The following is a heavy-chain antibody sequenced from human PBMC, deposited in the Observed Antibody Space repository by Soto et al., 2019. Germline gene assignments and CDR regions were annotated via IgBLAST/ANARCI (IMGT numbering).Heavy chain of an antibody. Sequence: GSLRLSCAASGFTFSSYSMNWVRQAPGKGLEWVSSISSSSSYIYYADSVKGRFTISRDNAKNSLYLQMNRLRAEDTAVYYCPTHRAQALYYYYGMDFWGQATTVTVSS. D-gene: IGHD1-26*01. CDR3: PTHRAQALYYYYGMDF. V-gene: IGHV3-21*01. CDR1: GFTFSSYS. CDR2: ISSSSSYI. J-gene: IGHJ6*02.